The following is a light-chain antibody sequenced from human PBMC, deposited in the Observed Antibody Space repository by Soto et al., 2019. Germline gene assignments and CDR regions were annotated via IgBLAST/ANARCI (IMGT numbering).Light chain of an antibody. Sequence: QSVLAQPASVSGSPGQSITISCTGTSSDVGAYNYVSWYQQHPGKAPKLMIHDVTDRPSGVSTRFSGSKSGNTASLTISGLQAEDEGDYYCSSYTTSSTVIFGGGTKLTVL. V-gene: IGLV2-14*03. CDR2: DVT. CDR3: SSYTTSSTVI. J-gene: IGLJ2*01. CDR1: SSDVGAYNY.